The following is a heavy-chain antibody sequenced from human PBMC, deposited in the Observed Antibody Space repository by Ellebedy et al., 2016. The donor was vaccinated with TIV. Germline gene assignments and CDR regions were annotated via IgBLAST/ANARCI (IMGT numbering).Heavy chain of an antibody. V-gene: IGHV3-7*01. CDR3: AREEAEVGATFFGY. J-gene: IGHJ4*01. CDR2: IKQNGSET. CDR1: GFTFSSYW. Sequence: GESLKISCAASGFTFSSYWMNWVRQAPGKGLEWVANIKQNGSETYYEDSVKGRFTISRDNAKNSLYLQMTSLRDEDTAVYYCAREEAEVGATFFGYWGHGTLVTVSS. D-gene: IGHD1-26*01.